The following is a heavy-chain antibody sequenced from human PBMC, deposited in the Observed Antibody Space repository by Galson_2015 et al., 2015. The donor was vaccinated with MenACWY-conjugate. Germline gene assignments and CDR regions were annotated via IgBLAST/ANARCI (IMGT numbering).Heavy chain of an antibody. CDR3: ARGVEQWLVRPSTHFDI. V-gene: IGHV3-20*01. CDR2: INWNGDRT. Sequence: SLRLSCAGSGFTFDDHGLYWVRQALGKGLEWVSSINWNGDRTGYADSVKGRFTISRDNAKNSLYLQMNNLRAEDTAFYHCARGVEQWLVRPSTHFDIWGQGTLLTVSS. CDR1: GFTFDDHG. J-gene: IGHJ3*02. D-gene: IGHD6-19*01.